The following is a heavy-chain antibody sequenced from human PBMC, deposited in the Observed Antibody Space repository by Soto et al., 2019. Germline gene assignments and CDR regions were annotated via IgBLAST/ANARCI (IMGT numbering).Heavy chain of an antibody. CDR1: RFTFSSYW. D-gene: IGHD4-4*01. J-gene: IGHJ4*02. Sequence: GGSLRLSCAASRFTFSSYWMSWVRQAPGKGLEWVANIKQDGSEKYYVDSVKGRFTISRDNAKNSLSLQMNSLRAEDTAVYYCARDSYSSPSYWGQGTLVTVSS. V-gene: IGHV3-7*03. CDR3: ARDSYSSPSY. CDR2: IKQDGSEK.